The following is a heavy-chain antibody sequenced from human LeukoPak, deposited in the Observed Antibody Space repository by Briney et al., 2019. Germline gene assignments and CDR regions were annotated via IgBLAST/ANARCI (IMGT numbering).Heavy chain of an antibody. J-gene: IGHJ4*02. Sequence: GGSLRLSCAASGFTFSNYNMNWVRQAPGKGLAWVSVIRSDGSITTYADSVKGRFTISRDTAKNTLYLQMNSLRAEDTAVYYCARDGRSGNFDKWGQGTLVSVSS. D-gene: IGHD1-26*01. CDR2: IRSDGSIT. V-gene: IGHV3-74*01. CDR3: ARDGRSGNFDK. CDR1: GFTFSNYN.